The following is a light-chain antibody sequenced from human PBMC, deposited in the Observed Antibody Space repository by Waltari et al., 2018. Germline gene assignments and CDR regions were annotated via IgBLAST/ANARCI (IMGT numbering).Light chain of an antibody. CDR3: QQYNSYPWT. Sequence: DIQMTQSPSTLSASVGDSVTITCRASQRRTSWLAWYQQLPGKPPKLLIYKASTLESGVPSRFSGSGSGTEFTLTISSLQPDDFATYYCQQYNSYPWTFGHGTKVERK. CDR1: QRRTSW. V-gene: IGKV1-5*03. CDR2: KAS. J-gene: IGKJ1*01.